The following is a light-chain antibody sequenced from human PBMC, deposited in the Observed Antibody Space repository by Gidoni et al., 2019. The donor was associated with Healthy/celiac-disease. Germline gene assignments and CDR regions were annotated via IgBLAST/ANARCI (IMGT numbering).Light chain of an antibody. CDR3: QQYGSSPIT. J-gene: IGKJ5*01. CDR1: QSVSSSY. CDR2: GAS. Sequence: DIVLTQSPGTLSLSPGERSNLSSRASQSVSSSYLAWYQQKPGQAPRLIIYGASSSATGLPDRFSGSGSGTDFTLTISRLEPEDFAVYYCQQYGSSPITFGQGTRLEIK. V-gene: IGKV3-20*01.